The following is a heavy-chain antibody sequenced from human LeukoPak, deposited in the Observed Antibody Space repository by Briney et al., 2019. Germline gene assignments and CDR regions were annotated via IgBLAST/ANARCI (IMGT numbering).Heavy chain of an antibody. D-gene: IGHD6-13*01. CDR1: GFTFSSYG. Sequence: GGSLRLSCAASGFTFSSYGMHWVRQAPGKGLEWVAVISYDGSNKYYADSVKGRFTISRDNSKNTLYLQMNSLRAEDTAVYYCARGPLGRVAAAGSGDWGQGTLVTVSS. CDR3: ARGPLGRVAAAGSGD. CDR2: ISYDGSNK. J-gene: IGHJ4*02. V-gene: IGHV3-30*19.